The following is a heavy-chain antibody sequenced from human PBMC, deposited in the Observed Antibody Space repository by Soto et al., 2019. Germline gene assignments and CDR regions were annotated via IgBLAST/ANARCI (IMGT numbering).Heavy chain of an antibody. Sequence: EVQLLESGGGLVQPGGSLRLSCAASGFTFSSYAMAWVRQAPGKGLEWVSSVSGSGTRTYYADSVKGRFTISSDNSKNTVDLEMNSLRAEDTVVYYCAKETPSYDVRSGQDAEFDSWGQGTLVTVSS. CDR3: AKETPSYDVRSGQDAEFDS. V-gene: IGHV3-23*01. CDR2: VSGSGTRT. J-gene: IGHJ4*02. D-gene: IGHD3-3*01. CDR1: GFTFSSYA.